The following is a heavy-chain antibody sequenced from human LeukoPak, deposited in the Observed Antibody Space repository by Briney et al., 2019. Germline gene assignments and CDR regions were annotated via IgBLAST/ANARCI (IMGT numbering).Heavy chain of an antibody. D-gene: IGHD3-10*01. CDR2: INHSGST. Sequence: PSETLSLTCAVYGGSFSGYYWSWIRQPPGKGLEWIGEINHSGSTNYNPSLKSRVTISVDTSKNQFSLKLSSVTAADTAVYYCARGLIHKVRGGTWFDPWGQGTLVTVSS. V-gene: IGHV4-34*01. CDR3: ARGLIHKVRGGTWFDP. J-gene: IGHJ5*02. CDR1: GGSFSGYY.